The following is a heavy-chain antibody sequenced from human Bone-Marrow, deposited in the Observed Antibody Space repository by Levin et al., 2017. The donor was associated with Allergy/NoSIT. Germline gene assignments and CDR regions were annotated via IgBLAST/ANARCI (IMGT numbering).Heavy chain of an antibody. J-gene: IGHJ4*02. D-gene: IGHD3-3*02. Sequence: SETLSLTCTVSGGSIGSSTNYWAWIRQPPGTGLEWIGSIYSGGSTYYNPSLKSRVTISVDTSKNQFSLNVNSVTAADTGVYYCARHFLSFFGVVSTWGRGTLVTVSS. CDR2: IYSGGST. CDR3: ARHFLSFFGVVST. CDR1: GGSIGSSTNY. V-gene: IGHV4-39*01.